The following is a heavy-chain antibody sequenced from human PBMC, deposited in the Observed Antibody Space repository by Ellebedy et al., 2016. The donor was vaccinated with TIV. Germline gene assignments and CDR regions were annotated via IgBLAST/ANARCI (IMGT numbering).Heavy chain of an antibody. CDR3: AKDRYSDRGRYFDY. V-gene: IGHV3-23*01. CDR1: GFTFSSYA. Sequence: GESLKISCAASGFTFSSYAMSWVRQAPGKGLEWVSAISCSAVNTYYADSVKGRFTISRDNSKNTLNLQMNSLRAEDTAVYYCAKDRYSDRGRYFDYWGQGTLVTVSS. D-gene: IGHD4-17*01. CDR2: ISCSAVNT. J-gene: IGHJ4*02.